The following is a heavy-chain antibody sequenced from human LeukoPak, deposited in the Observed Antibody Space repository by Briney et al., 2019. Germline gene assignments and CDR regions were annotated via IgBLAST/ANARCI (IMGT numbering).Heavy chain of an antibody. CDR3: ARDMSGYDTIFGAYFDY. J-gene: IGHJ4*02. CDR2: IWYDGSNK. Sequence: QPGRSLRLSCAASGFTSSSYGMHWVRQAPCKGLEWVAVIWYDGSNKYYADSVKGRFTISRDNSKNTLYLQMNSLRAEDTAVYYCARDMSGYDTIFGAYFDYWGQGTLVTVSS. V-gene: IGHV3-33*01. CDR1: GFTSSSYG. D-gene: IGHD5-12*01.